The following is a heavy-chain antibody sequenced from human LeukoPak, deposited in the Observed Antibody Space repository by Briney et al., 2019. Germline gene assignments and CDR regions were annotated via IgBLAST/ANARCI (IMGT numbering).Heavy chain of an antibody. V-gene: IGHV4-61*01. J-gene: IGHJ4*02. Sequence: SETLSLTCTVSGGSVSSGRYYWTWIRQPPGKGLEWIGEINHSGSTNYNPSLKSRVTISVDTSKNQFSLKLSSVTAADTAVYYCARGKDLYYYWGQGTLVTVSS. CDR3: ARGKDLYYY. D-gene: IGHD3-16*01. CDR2: INHSGST. CDR1: GGSVSSGRYY.